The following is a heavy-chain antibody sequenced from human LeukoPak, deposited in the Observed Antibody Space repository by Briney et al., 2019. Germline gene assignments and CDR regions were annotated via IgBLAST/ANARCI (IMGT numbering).Heavy chain of an antibody. CDR3: ARKTGYSSGWYRVGDYYYYYMDV. J-gene: IGHJ6*03. CDR1: GGSFSGYY. V-gene: IGHV4-34*01. D-gene: IGHD6-19*01. Sequence: SETLSLTCAVYGGSFSGYYWSWIRQPPGKGLEWIGEINHSGSTNYNPSLKSRVTISVDTSKNQFSLKLSSVTAADTAVYYCARKTGYSSGWYRVGDYYYYYMDVWGKGTTVTVSS. CDR2: INHSGST.